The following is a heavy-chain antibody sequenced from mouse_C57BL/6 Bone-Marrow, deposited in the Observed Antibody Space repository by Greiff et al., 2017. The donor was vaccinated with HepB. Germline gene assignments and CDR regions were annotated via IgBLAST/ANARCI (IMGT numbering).Heavy chain of an antibody. CDR3: ARDRVPRYFDY. V-gene: IGHV3-6*01. CDR1: GYSITSGYY. Sequence: EVKLQESGPGLVKPSQSLSLTCSVTGYSITSGYYWNWIRQFPGNKLEWMGYISYDGSNNYNPSLKNRISITRDTSKNQFFLKLNSVTTEDTATYYCARDRVPRYFDYWGQGTTLTVSS. J-gene: IGHJ2*01. CDR2: ISYDGSN.